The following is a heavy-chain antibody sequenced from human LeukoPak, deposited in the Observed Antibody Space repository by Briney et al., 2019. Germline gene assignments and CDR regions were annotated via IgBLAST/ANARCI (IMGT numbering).Heavy chain of an antibody. CDR3: ARGAAGVIDY. V-gene: IGHV6-1*01. CDR2: TYYRSKWYP. J-gene: IGHJ4*02. CDR1: GDSVSSNSAA. Sequence: SQTLSLTCAISGDSVSSNSAAWNWIRQSPSRGLEWLGRTYYRSKWYPYYGASVKSRITINPDTSKNQFSLQLNSLTPEDTAVYYCARGAAGVIDYWGQGTLVTVSS. D-gene: IGHD6-13*01.